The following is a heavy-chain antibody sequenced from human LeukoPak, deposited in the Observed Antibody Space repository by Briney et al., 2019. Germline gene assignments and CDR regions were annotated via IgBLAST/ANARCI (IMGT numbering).Heavy chain of an antibody. J-gene: IGHJ3*02. V-gene: IGHV3-53*01. D-gene: IGHD3-22*01. CDR1: GFTVSSNY. CDR3: AGGWYYYDPRAFDI. Sequence: GGSLRLSCAASGFTVSSNYMSWVRQAPGKGLEWVSVIYSGGSTYYADSVKGRFTISRDNSKNTLYLQMNSLRAEDTAVYYCAGGWYYYDPRAFDIWGQGTMVTVSS. CDR2: IYSGGST.